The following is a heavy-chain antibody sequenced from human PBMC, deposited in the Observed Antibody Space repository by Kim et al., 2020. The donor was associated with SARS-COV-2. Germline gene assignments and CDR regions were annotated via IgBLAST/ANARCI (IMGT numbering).Heavy chain of an antibody. J-gene: IGHJ4*02. V-gene: IGHV4-39*01. D-gene: IGHD3-10*01. Sequence: SETLSLTCTVSGGSISSSSYYWGWIRQPPGKGLEWIGSIYYSGSTYYNPSLKSRVTISVDTSKNQFSLKLSSVTAADTAVYYCARSDCGSGSLIDYWGQGTLVTVSS. CDR1: GGSISSSSYY. CDR2: IYYSGST. CDR3: ARSDCGSGSLIDY.